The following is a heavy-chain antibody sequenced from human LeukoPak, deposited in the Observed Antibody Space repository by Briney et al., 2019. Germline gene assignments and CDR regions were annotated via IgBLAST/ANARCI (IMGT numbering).Heavy chain of an antibody. CDR2: IKPDGSEI. CDR3: VKGGTTGGPTPIGRLDR. J-gene: IGHJ5*02. CDR1: GFTFSSYW. V-gene: IGHV3-7*01. Sequence: PGGSLRLSCKASGFTFSSYWMNWVRQAPGTGLEWEATIKPDGSEIHYVDSVEGRFTISRNNARNSLYLQMNTLTAEDAALYYCVKGGTTGGPTPIGRLDRWGQGTLVTVSS. D-gene: IGHD2-2*02.